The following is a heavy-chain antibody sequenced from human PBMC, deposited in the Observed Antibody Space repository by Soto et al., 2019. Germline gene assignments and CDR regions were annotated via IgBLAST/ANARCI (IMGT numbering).Heavy chain of an antibody. Sequence: EVQLLESGGGLEQLGGSLRLSCAASGFTFSSYGMSWVRQAPGKGLEWVSGISGSGTTTYYADSVKGHFTISRDNSKNTLYLQMNSLRAEDTAVYYCAKDLAGATRGRFDYWGQGTLVTVSS. CDR2: ISGSGTTT. V-gene: IGHV3-23*01. D-gene: IGHD1-26*01. CDR1: GFTFSSYG. CDR3: AKDLAGATRGRFDY. J-gene: IGHJ4*02.